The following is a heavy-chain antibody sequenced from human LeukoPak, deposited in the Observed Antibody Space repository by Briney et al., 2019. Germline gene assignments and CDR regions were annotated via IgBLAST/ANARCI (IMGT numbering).Heavy chain of an antibody. Sequence: PSETLSLTCTVSGGSISSGGYYWRWIRQHPGKGLEWNGYIYYSGSTYYNPSLESRVTISVDTSKNQFSLKLSSVTAADTAVYYCAREQVQKWIGGNWFDPWGQGTLVTVSS. CDR1: GGSISSGGYY. CDR2: IYYSGST. V-gene: IGHV4-31*03. J-gene: IGHJ5*02. D-gene: IGHD5-12*01. CDR3: AREQVQKWIGGNWFDP.